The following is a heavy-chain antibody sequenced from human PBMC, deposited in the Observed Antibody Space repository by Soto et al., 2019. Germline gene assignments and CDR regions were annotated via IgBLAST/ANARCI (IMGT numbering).Heavy chain of an antibody. Sequence: LGESLKISCKGSGYSFTSYWIGWVRQMPGKGLEWMGIIYPGDSDTRYSPSFQGQVTISADKSISTAYLQWSSLKASDTAMYYCARVRPDIVGPNWFDPWGQGTLVTVSS. CDR3: ARVRPDIVGPNWFDP. CDR1: GYSFTSYW. J-gene: IGHJ5*02. D-gene: IGHD2-15*01. CDR2: IYPGDSDT. V-gene: IGHV5-51*01.